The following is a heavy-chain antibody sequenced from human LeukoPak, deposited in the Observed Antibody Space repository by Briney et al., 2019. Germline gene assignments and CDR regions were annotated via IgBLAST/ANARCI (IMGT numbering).Heavy chain of an antibody. CDR1: GLTVSSNY. CDR3: ARSNCNSCYLGVWYYFDY. J-gene: IGHJ4*02. CDR2: IYRDGRT. Sequence: SGGSLRLSCAASGLTVSSNYMSWVRQAPGKGLEWVSVIYRDGRTYYADSVKGRFTISRDSSKNTLFLQMNSLKTEDTAVYYCARSNCNSCYLGVWYYFDYWGRGTLVTVSS. V-gene: IGHV3-66*01. D-gene: IGHD1/OR15-1a*01.